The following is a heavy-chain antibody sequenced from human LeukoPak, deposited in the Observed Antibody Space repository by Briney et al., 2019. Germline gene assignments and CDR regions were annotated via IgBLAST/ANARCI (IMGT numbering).Heavy chain of an antibody. CDR1: GGSIGSGTYH. D-gene: IGHD5-24*01. CDR3: ARRGSDGYLFDY. Sequence: SETLSLTCTVSGGSIGSGTYHWGWIRQPPGKGLERIGSIYYSGSTYYNPSLKSRVTISLDTSKNQFSLKLSSVTAADTAVYYCARRGSDGYLFDYWGQGTLVTVSS. CDR2: IYYSGST. V-gene: IGHV4-39*07. J-gene: IGHJ4*02.